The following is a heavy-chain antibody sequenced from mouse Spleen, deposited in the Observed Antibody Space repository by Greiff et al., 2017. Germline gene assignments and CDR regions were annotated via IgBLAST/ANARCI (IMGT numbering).Heavy chain of an antibody. D-gene: IGHD1-1*01. V-gene: IGHV5-2*01. CDR2: INSDGGST. CDR3: ARRGFHYGSSYWYFDV. Sequence: EVMLVESGGGLVQPGESLKLSCESNEYEFPSHDMSWVRKTPEKRLELVAAINSDGGSTYYPDTMERRFIISRDNTKKTLYLQMSSLRSEDTALYYCARRGFHYGSSYWYFDVWGTGTTVTVSS. CDR1: EYEFPSHD. J-gene: IGHJ1*03.